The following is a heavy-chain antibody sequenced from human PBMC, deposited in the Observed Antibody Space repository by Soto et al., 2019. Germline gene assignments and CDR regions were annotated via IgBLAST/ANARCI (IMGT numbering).Heavy chain of an antibody. CDR3: ARVCGGDCHYGMDV. CDR1: GGSISSVGYY. Sequence: QVQLQESGPGLVKPSQTLSLTCTVSGGSISSVGYYWSWIRQHPGKGLELIGYIYYSGRSYYNPSLKRRVTISVDTSKNQFALKLSSVTAADTAVYYCARVCGGDCHYGMDVWGQGTTVTVSS. D-gene: IGHD2-21*02. CDR2: IYYSGRS. J-gene: IGHJ6*02. V-gene: IGHV4-31*03.